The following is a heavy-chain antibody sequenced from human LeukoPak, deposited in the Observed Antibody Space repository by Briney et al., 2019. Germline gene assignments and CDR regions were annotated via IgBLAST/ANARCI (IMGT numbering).Heavy chain of an antibody. J-gene: IGHJ5*02. CDR2: ISGSGGST. V-gene: IGHV3-23*01. D-gene: IGHD6-19*01. CDR1: GFTFSSYA. Sequence: GGSLRLSCAASGFTFSSYAMSWVRQAPGKGLEWVSAISGSGGSTYYADSVKGRFTISRDNSKNTLYLQMNSLRAEDTAVYYCAKIPYSSGWVQNWFDPWGQGTLATVSS. CDR3: AKIPYSSGWVQNWFDP.